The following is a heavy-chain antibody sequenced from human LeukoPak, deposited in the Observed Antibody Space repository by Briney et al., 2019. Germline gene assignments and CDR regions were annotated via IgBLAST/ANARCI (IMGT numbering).Heavy chain of an antibody. CDR3: ARRGDYGRSFDY. D-gene: IGHD4-17*01. Sequence: PSETLSLTCTVSGGSISSSSYYWGWIRQPPGKGLEWIGSIYYTGSTYYNPSLKSRVTISEDTSKNQSSLRLTSVTAADTAVYSCARRGDYGRSFDYWGQGTLVTVSS. J-gene: IGHJ4*02. CDR1: GGSISSSSYY. V-gene: IGHV4-39*01. CDR2: IYYTGST.